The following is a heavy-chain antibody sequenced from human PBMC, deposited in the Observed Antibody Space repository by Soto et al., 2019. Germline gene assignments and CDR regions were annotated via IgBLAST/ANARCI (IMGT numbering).Heavy chain of an antibody. CDR1: GGSISSSNW. V-gene: IGHV4-4*02. CDR3: ARVCSSTSCYNYYGMDV. Sequence: SETLSLTCAVSGGSISSSNWWSWVRQPPGKGLEWIGEIYHSGSTNYNPSLKSRVTISVDKSKNQFSLKLSSVTAADTAVYYCARVCSSTSCYNYYGMDVWGQGTTVTVSS. D-gene: IGHD2-2*02. CDR2: IYHSGST. J-gene: IGHJ6*02.